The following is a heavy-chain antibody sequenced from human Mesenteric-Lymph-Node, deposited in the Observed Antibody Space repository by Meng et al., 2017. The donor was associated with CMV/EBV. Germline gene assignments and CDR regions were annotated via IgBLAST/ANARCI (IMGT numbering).Heavy chain of an antibody. CDR3: ARDPFPGFNNDQSYYFDY. CDR1: GFTFSNHA. J-gene: IGHJ4*02. CDR2: ISYDESNK. Sequence: GESLKISCAASGFTFSNHAMHWVRQAPGKGLEWVAVISYDESNKHYADSVKGRFTISRDNAKNTLYVQMNSLRAEDTAVYYCARDPFPGFNNDQSYYFDYWGQGSLVTVSS. D-gene: IGHD1/OR15-1a*01. V-gene: IGHV3-30*04.